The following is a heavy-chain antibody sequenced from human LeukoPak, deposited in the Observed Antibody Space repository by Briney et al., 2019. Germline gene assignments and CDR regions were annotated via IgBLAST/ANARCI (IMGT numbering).Heavy chain of an antibody. J-gene: IGHJ4*02. CDR2: IYHSGST. CDR3: ANYDSRGYYHDY. V-gene: IGHV4-38-2*02. Sequence: SETLSLTCTVSGYSISSGYYWGWIRQPPGKGLEWIGSIYHSGSTYYNPSLKSRVTISVDTSKNQFSLKLSSVTAADTAVYYCANYDSRGYYHDYWGQGTLVTVSS. CDR1: GYSISSGYY. D-gene: IGHD3-22*01.